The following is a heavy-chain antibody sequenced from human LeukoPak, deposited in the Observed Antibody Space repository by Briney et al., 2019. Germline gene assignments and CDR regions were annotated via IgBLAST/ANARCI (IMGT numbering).Heavy chain of an antibody. J-gene: IGHJ4*02. CDR2: INHSGNT. D-gene: IGHD1-26*01. V-gene: IGHV4-34*01. Sequence: SETLSLTCAVYGGSFSGYYWSWIRQPPGKGLEWIGEINHSGNTNYNPSLRSRVTISVDTSKNQFSLKLSSVTAADTAVYYCARGAYRGSSGSYSAYWGQGTLVTVSS. CDR1: GGSFSGYY. CDR3: ARGAYRGSSGSYSAY.